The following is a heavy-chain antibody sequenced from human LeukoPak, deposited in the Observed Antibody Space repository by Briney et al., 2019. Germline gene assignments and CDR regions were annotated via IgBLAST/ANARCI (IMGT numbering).Heavy chain of an antibody. CDR2: ISGSGGST. Sequence: GGSLRLSCAASGFTFSSYAMSWVRQAPGKALEWVSTISGSGGSTYYADSVKGRFTISRDNSKNTLYLQMNSLRAEDTAVYYCAKDTTQWLPTYFDYWGQGTLVTVSS. V-gene: IGHV3-23*01. CDR1: GFTFSSYA. D-gene: IGHD6-19*01. J-gene: IGHJ4*02. CDR3: AKDTTQWLPTYFDY.